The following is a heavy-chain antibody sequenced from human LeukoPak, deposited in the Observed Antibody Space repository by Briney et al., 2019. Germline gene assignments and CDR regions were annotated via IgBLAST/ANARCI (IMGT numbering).Heavy chain of an antibody. D-gene: IGHD3-9*01. V-gene: IGHV3-74*01. CDR2: IKSDGSST. CDR3: ARDLSHYDILTGYYKGITNDY. Sequence: GGSLRLSCAASGFIFSNYWMHWVRHAPGEALVWVSRIKSDGSSTIYADSVKGRFTISRDNDKNSLYLQMNSLRAEDTAVYYCARDLSHYDILTGYYKGITNDYWGQGTLVTVSS. J-gene: IGHJ4*02. CDR1: GFIFSNYW.